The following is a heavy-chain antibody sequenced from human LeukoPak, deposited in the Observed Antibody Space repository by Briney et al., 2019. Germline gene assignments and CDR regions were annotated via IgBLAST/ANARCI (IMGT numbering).Heavy chain of an antibody. D-gene: IGHD1-20*01. CDR1: GFTFNSYN. V-gene: IGHV3-21*01. J-gene: IGHJ4*02. CDR3: ARLITAPYYFDY. CDR2: ISSSRNYI. Sequence: PGGSLRLSCAASGFTFNSYNMNWVRQAPGKGLEWVSSISSSRNYIYYADSVEGRFTISRDNAKNSLYLQMNSLRAEDTAVYYCARLITAPYYFDYWGQGTLVTVSS.